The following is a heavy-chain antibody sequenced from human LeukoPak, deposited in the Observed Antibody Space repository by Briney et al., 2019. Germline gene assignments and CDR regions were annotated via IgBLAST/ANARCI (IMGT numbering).Heavy chain of an antibody. D-gene: IGHD3-3*01. CDR2: INPDSGFT. CDR3: ARDGGYDFWSGPNWFDP. V-gene: IGHV1-2*02. Sequence: ASVKVSCKASGYKFTDDYMHWVRQAPGQGLEFMGWINPDSGFTNYAQKLQGRVTMTTDTSTSTAYMELRSLRSDDTAVYYCARDGGYDFWSGPNWFDPWGQGTLVTVSS. CDR1: GYKFTDDY. J-gene: IGHJ5*02.